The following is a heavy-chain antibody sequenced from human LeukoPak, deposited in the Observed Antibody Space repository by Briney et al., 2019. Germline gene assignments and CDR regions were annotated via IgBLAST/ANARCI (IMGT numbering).Heavy chain of an antibody. CDR3: ERDTAYCSSTSCYGPPGFDY. V-gene: IGHV3-33*01. J-gene: IGHJ4*02. CDR2: IWYDGSNK. D-gene: IGHD2-2*01. Sequence: GGSLRLSCAASGFTFSSYGMHWVRQAPGKGLEWVAVIWYDGSNKYYADSVKGRFTISRDNSKNTLYLQMNSLRAEDTAVYYCERDTAYCSSTSCYGPPGFDYWGQGTLVTVSS. CDR1: GFTFSSYG.